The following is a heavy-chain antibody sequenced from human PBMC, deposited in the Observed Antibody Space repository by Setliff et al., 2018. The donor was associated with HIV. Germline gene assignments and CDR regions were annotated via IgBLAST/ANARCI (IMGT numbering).Heavy chain of an antibody. Sequence: VASVKVSCKASGYTFTSYGISWVRQAPGQGLEWVGQFIPVLDITNYAQKFQGRVTITADASSSTMYMELSGLRSGDTAVYYCAGPRGDEAFDIWGQGTMVTVSS. CDR2: FIPVLDIT. CDR1: GYTFTSYG. J-gene: IGHJ3*02. CDR3: AGPRGDEAFDI. D-gene: IGHD3-10*01. V-gene: IGHV1-18*01.